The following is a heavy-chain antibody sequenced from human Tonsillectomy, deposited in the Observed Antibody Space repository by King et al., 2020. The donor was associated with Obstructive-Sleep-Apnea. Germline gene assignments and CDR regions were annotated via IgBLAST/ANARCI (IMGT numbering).Heavy chain of an antibody. CDR3: ARGRDLYYDSSGIDY. V-gene: IGHV4-59*01. D-gene: IGHD3-22*01. Sequence: QLQESGPRLVKPSETLSLICTVSGGSISSYYWSWIRQPPGKGLEWIGYIYYSGSTNYNPPLKSRVTISVDTSKNQFSLKLSSVTAADTAVYYCARGRDLYYDSSGIDYWGQGTLVTVSS. CDR2: IYYSGST. J-gene: IGHJ4*02. CDR1: GGSISSYY.